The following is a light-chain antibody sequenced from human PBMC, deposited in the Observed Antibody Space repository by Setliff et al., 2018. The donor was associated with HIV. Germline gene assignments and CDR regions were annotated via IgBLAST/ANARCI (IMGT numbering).Light chain of an antibody. V-gene: IGLV1-44*01. CDR3: NSYTSRGTVV. Sequence: QSVLAQPPSASGTPGQRVTISCSGSSSNIGSNTVTWYQQLPGTAPKLLIYSNYQRPSGVPDRFSGSKSGNTASLTISGLQAADEADYYCNSYTSRGTVVFGGGTKVTV. J-gene: IGLJ2*01. CDR1: SSNIGSNT. CDR2: SNY.